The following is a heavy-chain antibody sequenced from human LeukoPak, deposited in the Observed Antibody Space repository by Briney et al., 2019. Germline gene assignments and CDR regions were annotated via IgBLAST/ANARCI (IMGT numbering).Heavy chain of an antibody. CDR3: ARNLRNAFDI. CDR2: IYTGGST. J-gene: IGHJ3*02. CDR1: GFTVSGNY. V-gene: IGHV3-53*01. Sequence: GESLRLSCAASGFTVSGNYMSWVRQAPGEGLEWVSVIYTGGSTYYADSVKGRFTISRDSSKNTLYLQMNSLRVDDTAVYYCARNLRNAFDIWGQGTMVTVSS.